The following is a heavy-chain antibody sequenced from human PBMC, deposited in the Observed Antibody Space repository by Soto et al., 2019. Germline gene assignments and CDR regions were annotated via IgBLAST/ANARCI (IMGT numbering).Heavy chain of an antibody. D-gene: IGHD4-17*01. CDR3: ARDCNGDKYFDF. J-gene: IGHJ4*02. CDR2: IYSDDNT. V-gene: IGHV3-53*01. Sequence: DVQLVKSGGGLIQPGGSLRLTCAGSGITATNGHMSWVRQAPGKGLEWVSVIYSDDNTYYADSVKGRFTISRDTSKNTVYLQMSSLRAEDPAVYYCARDCNGDKYFDFWDQGSLVTVSS. CDR1: GITATNGH.